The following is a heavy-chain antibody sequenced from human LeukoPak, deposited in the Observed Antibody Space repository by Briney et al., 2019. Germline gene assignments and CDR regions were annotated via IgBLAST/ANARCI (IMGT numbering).Heavy chain of an antibody. J-gene: IGHJ6*03. Sequence: GGSLRLSCAASGFTFSSYAMHWVRQAPGKGLEWVAVISYDGSNKYYADSVKGRFTISRDNSKNTLYLQMNSLRAEDTAVYYCAREVAATYYYYYYYMDVWGKGTTVTVSS. D-gene: IGHD2-15*01. V-gene: IGHV3-30-3*01. CDR3: AREVAATYYYYYYYMDV. CDR1: GFTFSSYA. CDR2: ISYDGSNK.